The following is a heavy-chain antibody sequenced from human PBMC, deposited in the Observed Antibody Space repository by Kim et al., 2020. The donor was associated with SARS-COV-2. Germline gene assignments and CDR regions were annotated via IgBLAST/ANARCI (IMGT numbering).Heavy chain of an antibody. CDR2: IDANGEST. CDR3: AKDAPVRPTGPLDY. Sequence: GGSLRLSCAASGFTFSAYAMTWVRQVAGKGLEWVASIDANGESTYYTDALKGRFTISRDNARDAVYLQLNSLRVEDTSLYYCAKDAPVRPTGPLDYWGQG. CDR1: GFTFSAYA. J-gene: IGHJ4*02. D-gene: IGHD3-9*01. V-gene: IGHV3-23*05.